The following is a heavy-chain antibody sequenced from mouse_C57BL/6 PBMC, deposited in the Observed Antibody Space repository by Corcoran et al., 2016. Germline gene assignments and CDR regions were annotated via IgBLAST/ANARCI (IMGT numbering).Heavy chain of an antibody. J-gene: IGHJ3*01. CDR3: ARGYGKEFAY. CDR2: INTYSGVP. CDR1: GYTFTTYG. D-gene: IGHD2-1*01. V-gene: IGHV9-3*01. Sequence: VQLQQSGPELKKPGETVKISCKASGYTFTTYGMSWVKQAPGKGLKWMGWINTYSGVPTYADDFKGRFAFSLETSASTAYLQINNLKNEDTATYFCARGYGKEFAYWGQGTLVTVSA.